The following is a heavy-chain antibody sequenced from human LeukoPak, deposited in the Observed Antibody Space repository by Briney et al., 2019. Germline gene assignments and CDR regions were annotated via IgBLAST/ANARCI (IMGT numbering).Heavy chain of an antibody. CDR1: GGSISISSYY. CDR2: IYYSGST. V-gene: IGHV4-61*05. Sequence: SETLSLTCTVSGGSISISSYYWGWIRQPPGKGLEWIGYIYYSGSTNYNPSLKSRVTISVDTSKNQFSLKLSSVTAADTAVYYCARHLGEVDLEFDYWGQGTLVTVSS. J-gene: IGHJ4*02. CDR3: ARHLGEVDLEFDY. D-gene: IGHD3-16*01.